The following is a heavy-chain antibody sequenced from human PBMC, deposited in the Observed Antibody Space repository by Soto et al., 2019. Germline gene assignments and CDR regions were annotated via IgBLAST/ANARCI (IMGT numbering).Heavy chain of an antibody. CDR1: GFTFSSYG. Sequence: GGSLRLSCAASGFTFSSYGMHWVRQAPGKGLEWVAVIWYDGSNKYYADSVKGRFTISRDNSKNTLYLQMNSLRAEDTAVYYCARDLGSSATPGRSYYYYGMDVWGQGTKVTVSS. CDR2: IWYDGSNK. D-gene: IGHD6-25*01. V-gene: IGHV3-33*01. CDR3: ARDLGSSATPGRSYYYYGMDV. J-gene: IGHJ6*02.